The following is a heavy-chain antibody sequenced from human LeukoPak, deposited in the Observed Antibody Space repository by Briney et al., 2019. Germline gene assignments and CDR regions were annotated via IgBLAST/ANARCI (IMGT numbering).Heavy chain of an antibody. V-gene: IGHV4-39*01. CDR1: GGSISSSSYY. CDR2: IYYSGST. CDR3: ARRGPHYYGSGSYYNLYYYYYYMDV. D-gene: IGHD3-10*01. J-gene: IGHJ6*03. Sequence: PSETLSLTCTVSGGSISSSSYYWGWIRQPPGKGLEWIGSIYYSGSTYYNPSLKSRVTISVDTSKNQFSLKLSSVTAADTAVYYCARRGPHYYGSGSYYNLYYYYYYMDVWGKGTTVTISS.